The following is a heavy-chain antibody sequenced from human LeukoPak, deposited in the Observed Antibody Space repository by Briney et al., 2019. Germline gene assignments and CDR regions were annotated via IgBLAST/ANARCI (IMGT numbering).Heavy chain of an antibody. CDR3: ARDYEWYSSGWYPSPGY. D-gene: IGHD6-19*01. CDR1: GFTFSSYA. Sequence: GGSLRLSCAASGFTFSSYAMSWVRQAPGKGLEWVSAISGSGGSTYYADSVKGRFTISRDNSKNTLYLQMNSLRAEDTAVYYCARDYEWYSSGWYPSPGYWGQGTLVTVSS. V-gene: IGHV3-23*01. J-gene: IGHJ4*02. CDR2: ISGSGGST.